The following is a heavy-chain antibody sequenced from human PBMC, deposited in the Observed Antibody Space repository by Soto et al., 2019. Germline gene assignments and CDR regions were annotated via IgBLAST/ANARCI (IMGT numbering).Heavy chain of an antibody. J-gene: IGHJ3*02. Sequence: PGGSLRLSCAASGFTFSSYWMHWVRQAPGKGLVWVSRINSDGSSTSYADSVKGRFTISGDNAKNTLYLQMNSLRAEDTAVYYCARIQGGSFFSDDAFDIWGQGTMVTVSS. CDR1: GFTFSSYW. V-gene: IGHV3-74*01. CDR2: INSDGSST. CDR3: ARIQGGSFFSDDAFDI. D-gene: IGHD2-15*01.